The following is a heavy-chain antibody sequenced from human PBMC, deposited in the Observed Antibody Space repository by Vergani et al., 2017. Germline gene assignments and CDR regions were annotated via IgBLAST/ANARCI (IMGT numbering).Heavy chain of an antibody. Sequence: EVQLVKSGGGVVRPGGSLRLSCAASGFTFDDYGMSWVRQAPGKGLEWVSGINWNGGSTGYADSVKGRFTISRDNAKNSLYLQMNSLRAEDTALYHCARDYGSSWSNWFDPWGQGTLVTVSS. CDR2: INWNGGST. D-gene: IGHD6-13*01. CDR3: ARDYGSSWSNWFDP. CDR1: GFTFDDYG. V-gene: IGHV3-20*01. J-gene: IGHJ5*02.